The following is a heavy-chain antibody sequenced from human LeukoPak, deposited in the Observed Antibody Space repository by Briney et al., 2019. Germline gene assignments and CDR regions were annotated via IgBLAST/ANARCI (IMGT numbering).Heavy chain of an antibody. Sequence: ASVKVSCKASGYRCSSYGITWGRQARGQGLEWMGWTTAYNGNTRIAEKFQARVTLTTDTATDTAFMEIGSLRFDDTAVYYCARVLRLGEVSLGFWGQGTLVTVSS. CDR3: ARVLRLGEVSLGF. J-gene: IGHJ4*02. CDR1: GYRCSSYG. CDR2: TTAYNGNT. V-gene: IGHV1-18*01. D-gene: IGHD3-16*02.